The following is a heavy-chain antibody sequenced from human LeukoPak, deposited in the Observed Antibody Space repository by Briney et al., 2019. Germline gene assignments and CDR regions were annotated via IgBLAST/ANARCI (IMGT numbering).Heavy chain of an antibody. CDR3: AEGEHCISPSCYIIWKRGLYGMDV. V-gene: IGHV3-11*01. CDR1: GFTFSDHY. J-gene: IGHJ6*02. CDR2: ISTSGTTM. D-gene: IGHD2-2*02. Sequence: SLRLSCAASGFTFSDHYMSWIRLAPGKGLEWVSSISTSGTTMYYADSVKRRFTIPKDNAKNSLYLQMHSRRAGATPVYYCAEGEHCISPSCYIIWKRGLYGMDVGGQGTTGPVS.